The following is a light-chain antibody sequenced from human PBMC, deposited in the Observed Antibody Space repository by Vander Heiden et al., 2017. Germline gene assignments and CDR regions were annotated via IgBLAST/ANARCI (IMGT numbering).Light chain of an antibody. CDR3: QVWDSSTALYV. CDR1: NIGSKN. Sequence: SYELTQLLSVSVALGQTARITCGGNNIGSKNVHWYQQKPGQAPVLVIYRDSNRPSGIPERFSGSNSGNTATLTISRAQAGDEADYYCQVWDSSTALYVFGTGTKVTVL. J-gene: IGLJ1*01. CDR2: RDS. V-gene: IGLV3-9*01.